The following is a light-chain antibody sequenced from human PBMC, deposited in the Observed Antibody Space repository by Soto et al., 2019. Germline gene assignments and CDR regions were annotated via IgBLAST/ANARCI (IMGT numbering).Light chain of an antibody. Sequence: QSVLTQPPSVSGAPGQRVTISCTWSSSNIGAGYDVHWYQQLPGTAPKLLIYDNTNRPSGVPDRFSGSKSGTSASLAITGLQAEDEADDYCQSYDRSLSGSRVFGTGTKVTVL. V-gene: IGLV1-40*01. CDR3: QSYDRSLSGSRV. CDR2: DNT. CDR1: SSNIGAGYD. J-gene: IGLJ1*01.